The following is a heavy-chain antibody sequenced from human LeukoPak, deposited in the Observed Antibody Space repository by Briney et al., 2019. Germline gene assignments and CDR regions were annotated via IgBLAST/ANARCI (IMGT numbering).Heavy chain of an antibody. CDR1: GFTSNTFG. CDR3: AKEEAD. V-gene: IGHV3-23*01. Sequence: GGSLRLSCVAAGAASGFTSNTFGMTWVRQAPGKGLEWVSFIGTDSNGGEYTQNADSVKGRFTISTDNSKNTLYLQMNHLRVDDTAVYYCAKEEADWGQGTLVTVSS. J-gene: IGHJ4*02. CDR2: IGTDSNGGEYT.